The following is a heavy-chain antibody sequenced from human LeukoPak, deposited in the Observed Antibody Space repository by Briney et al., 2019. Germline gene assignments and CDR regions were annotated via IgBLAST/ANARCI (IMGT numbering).Heavy chain of an antibody. V-gene: IGHV4-39*07. J-gene: IGHJ4*02. CDR3: ARGSGSYSWNY. CDR2: IYYSGST. D-gene: IGHD1-26*01. CDR1: GGSISSSSYY. Sequence: SETLSLTCTVSGGSISSSSYYWGWIRQPPGKGLEWIGSIYYSGSTYYNPPLKSRVTISVDTSKNQFSLKLSSVTAADTAVYYCARGSGSYSWNYWGQGTLVTVSS.